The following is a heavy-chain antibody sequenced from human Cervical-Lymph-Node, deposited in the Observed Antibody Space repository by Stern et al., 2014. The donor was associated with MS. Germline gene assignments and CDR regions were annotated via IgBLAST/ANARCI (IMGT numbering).Heavy chain of an antibody. V-gene: IGHV3-33*01. CDR3: VRVGGSRGLAFDI. J-gene: IGHJ3*02. D-gene: IGHD1-26*01. CDR1: GFTFSSYG. Sequence: VQLVESGGGVVQPGRSLRLSCAASGFTFSSYGMHWVRQAPGKGLEWVAVIWYDGSNKYYADSVKGRFTISRDNSKNTLYLQMNSLRAEDTAVYYCVRVGGSRGLAFDIWGQGTMVTVSS. CDR2: IWYDGSNK.